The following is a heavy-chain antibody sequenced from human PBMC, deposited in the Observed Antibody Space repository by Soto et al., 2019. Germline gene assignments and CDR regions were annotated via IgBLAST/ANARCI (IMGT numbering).Heavy chain of an antibody. D-gene: IGHD3-10*01. J-gene: IGHJ4*02. Sequence: SETLCLTCTVSGRSFSGYYWSWIRQPPGKGLEWIGYIYYSGTTSYNPSLNSRVTMSVDTSKNQFSLKVNSVTAADTAVYYCARESYYGSGATVVAYWGQGTLVTVSS. CDR1: GRSFSGYY. V-gene: IGHV4-59*01. CDR2: IYYSGTT. CDR3: ARESYYGSGATVVAY.